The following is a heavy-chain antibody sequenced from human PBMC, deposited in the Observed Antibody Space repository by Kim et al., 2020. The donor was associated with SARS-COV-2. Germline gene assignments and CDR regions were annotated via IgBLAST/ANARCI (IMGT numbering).Heavy chain of an antibody. CDR1: GGSISSGGYY. CDR3: ARESPQYSSGGY. D-gene: IGHD6-25*01. V-gene: IGHV4-31*03. CDR2: TYDSGGT. J-gene: IGHJ4*02. Sequence: SETLSLTCTVSGGSISSGGYYWSWIRQHPGKGLEWIGYTYDSGGTYYNPSLKSRVTISVDASKNQFLLTLSSMTAADTAVYYCARESPQYSSGGYRGQGT.